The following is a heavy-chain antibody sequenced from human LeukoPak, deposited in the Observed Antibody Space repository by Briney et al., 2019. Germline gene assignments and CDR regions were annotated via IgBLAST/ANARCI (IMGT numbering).Heavy chain of an antibody. CDR1: GGSISSGGYY. Sequence: PSQTLSLTCTVSGGSISSGGYYWSWIRQHPGKGLEWIGYIYYSGSTYYNPSLKSRVTISVDTSNNQVSLKLSSVTAADTAVYYCARHGYCSGGSCYWDYWGQGTLVTVSS. J-gene: IGHJ4*02. CDR3: ARHGYCSGGSCYWDY. V-gene: IGHV4-31*03. D-gene: IGHD2-15*01. CDR2: IYYSGST.